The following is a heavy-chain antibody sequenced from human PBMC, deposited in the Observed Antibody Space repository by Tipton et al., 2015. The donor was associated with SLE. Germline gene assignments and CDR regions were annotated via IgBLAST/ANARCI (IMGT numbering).Heavy chain of an antibody. CDR3: AREAMTFDY. V-gene: IGHV3-74*03. CDR1: GFTFSNYE. D-gene: IGHD2/OR15-2a*01. Sequence: SLRLSCAASGFTFSNYEMNWVRQAPGKGLVWVSHINSAGTTTTYADSVRGRFTISRDNAKNTVYLQMNSLRAEDTAVYYCAREAMTFDYWGQGTLVTVSS. J-gene: IGHJ4*02. CDR2: INSAGTTT.